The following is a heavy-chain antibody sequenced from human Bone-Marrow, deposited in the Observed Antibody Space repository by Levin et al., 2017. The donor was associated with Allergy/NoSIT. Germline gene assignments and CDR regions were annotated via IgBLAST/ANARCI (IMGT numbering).Heavy chain of an antibody. J-gene: IGHJ5*02. Sequence: GESLKISCQGSGYDISSYWIAWVRQMPGKGLEWVGIIYPGDSDTRYSPSFDGQVTMSADKSTNTAYLPWSRLEASDTAVYYCAASRSGNSNWFDPWGQGTLVTVSS. D-gene: IGHD6-19*01. CDR1: GYDISSYW. CDR3: AASRSGNSNWFDP. V-gene: IGHV5-51*01. CDR2: IYPGDSDT.